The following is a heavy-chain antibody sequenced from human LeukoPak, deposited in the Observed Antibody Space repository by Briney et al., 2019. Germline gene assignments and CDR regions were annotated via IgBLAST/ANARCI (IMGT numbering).Heavy chain of an antibody. J-gene: IGHJ4*02. CDR1: GFTFSTYA. Sequence: GGSLRLSCAASGFTFSTYAMSWVRQAPGKGLDWVSAISGSGGSTNYADSVKGRFTISRDNAKNSLYLRMNSLRAEDTAVYYCARGTPRGYYYDSSGPVGFDYWGQGTLVTVSS. CDR2: ISGSGGST. V-gene: IGHV3-23*01. D-gene: IGHD3-22*01. CDR3: ARGTPRGYYYDSSGPVGFDY.